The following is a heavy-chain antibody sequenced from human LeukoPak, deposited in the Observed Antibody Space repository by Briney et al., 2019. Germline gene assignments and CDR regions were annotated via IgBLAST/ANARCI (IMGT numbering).Heavy chain of an antibody. CDR2: IYSGGST. J-gene: IGHJ5*02. V-gene: IGHV3-66*02. D-gene: IGHD3-3*01. CDR3: ARGQYYDFWSGYEYNWFDP. CDR1: GLTVSSNY. Sequence: PGGSLRLSCAASGLTVSSNYMSWVRQAPGKGLEWVSVIYSGGSTYYADSVKGRFTISRDNSKNTLYLQMNSLRAEDTAVYYCARGQYYDFWSGYEYNWFDPWGQGTLVTVSS.